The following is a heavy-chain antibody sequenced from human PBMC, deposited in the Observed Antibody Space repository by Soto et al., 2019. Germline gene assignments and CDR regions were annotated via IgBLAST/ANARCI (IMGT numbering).Heavy chain of an antibody. Sequence: ASVKVSCKASGYTFTSYYMHWVRQAPGQGLEWMGIINPSGGSTSYAQKFQGRVTMTRDTSTSTVYMELSSLRSEDTAVYYCARDYDSSGYPGYYFDYWGQGTLVTVSS. V-gene: IGHV1-46*03. CDR2: INPSGGST. D-gene: IGHD3-22*01. CDR1: GYTFTSYY. J-gene: IGHJ4*02. CDR3: ARDYDSSGYPGYYFDY.